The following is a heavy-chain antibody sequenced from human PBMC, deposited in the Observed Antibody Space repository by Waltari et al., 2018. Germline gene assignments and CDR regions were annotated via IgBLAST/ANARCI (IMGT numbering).Heavy chain of an antibody. CDR2: LRNTGAT. CDR1: GDFPRNDH. V-gene: IGHV4-59*08. Sequence: HVQLQESGPGLVKPSATLSLTCTVAGDFPRNDHRTWISQAPGRGLEWIAYLRNTGATKCTPSLESRVTISTVTSKKQFSLRLTSVTAADTAVYYCARLPSKYYDSPGWGFFDQWGQGILVTVSS. J-gene: IGHJ4*02. D-gene: IGHD3-22*01. CDR3: ARLPSKYYDSPGWGFFDQ.